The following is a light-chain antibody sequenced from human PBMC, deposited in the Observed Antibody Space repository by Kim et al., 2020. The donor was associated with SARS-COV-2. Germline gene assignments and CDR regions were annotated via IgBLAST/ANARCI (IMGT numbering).Light chain of an antibody. CDR1: QGISNY. CDR2: AAS. Sequence: DIRMTQSPSSLSASVGDRVTITCRASQGISNYLAWYQQKPGKVPKLLIYAASTLQSGVPSRFSGSGSGTDFTLTISSLQSEDVATYYCQKYNSAPRTFGQGTKVDIK. J-gene: IGKJ1*01. V-gene: IGKV1-27*01. CDR3: QKYNSAPRT.